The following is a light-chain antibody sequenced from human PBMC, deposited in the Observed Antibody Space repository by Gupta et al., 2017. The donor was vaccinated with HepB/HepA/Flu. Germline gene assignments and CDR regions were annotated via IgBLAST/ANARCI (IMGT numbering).Light chain of an antibody. J-gene: IGKJ5*01. CDR3: QQYNNWRIT. V-gene: IGKV3-15*01. CDR1: QSLSSN. CDR2: GAS. Sequence: EIMMTQSPATLSVSPGERATLSCRASQSLSSNLAWYQQKPGQAPRLLIYGASTRATGIPARFSGSGAGTEFSLTISSLQSEDFAVYYCQQYNNWRITFGQGTRLEIK.